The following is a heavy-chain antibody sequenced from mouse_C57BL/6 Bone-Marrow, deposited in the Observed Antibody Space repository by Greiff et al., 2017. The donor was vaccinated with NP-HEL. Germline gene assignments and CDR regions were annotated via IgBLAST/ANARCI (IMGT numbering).Heavy chain of an antibody. V-gene: IGHV3-6*01. CDR2: ISYDGSN. CDR1: GYSITSGYY. D-gene: IGHD4-1*01. J-gene: IGHJ4*01. Sequence: DVQLQQSGPGLMKPSQSLSLTCSVTGYSITSGYYWNWIRQFPGNKLEWMGYISYDGSNNYNPSLKNRISITRDTSKNQFFLKLNSVTTEDTATYYCARPLTFYYYAMDYWGQGTSVTVSS. CDR3: ARPLTFYYYAMDY.